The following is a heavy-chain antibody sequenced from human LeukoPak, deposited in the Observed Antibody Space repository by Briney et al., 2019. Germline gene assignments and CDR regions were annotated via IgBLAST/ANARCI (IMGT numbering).Heavy chain of an antibody. D-gene: IGHD3-10*02. J-gene: IGHJ4*02. Sequence: GGSLRLSRAASGFTFDNYGMSWVRQAPGKGLEWVSGTNWNGGSTGYADSMKGRFTISRDNAKNSLYLQMNSLRVEDTASYYCARGRWSGSYNSIHYWGQGTLVTVSS. CDR1: GFTFDNYG. CDR3: ARGRWSGSYNSIHY. V-gene: IGHV3-20*04. CDR2: TNWNGGST.